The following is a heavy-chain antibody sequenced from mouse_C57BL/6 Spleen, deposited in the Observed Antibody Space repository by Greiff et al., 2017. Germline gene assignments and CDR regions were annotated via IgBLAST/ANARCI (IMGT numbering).Heavy chain of an antibody. D-gene: IGHD1-1*01. J-gene: IGHJ1*03. CDR2: IWSGGST. Sequence: VKLMESGPGLVQPSQSLSITCTVSGFSLTSSGVHWVRQSPGKGLEWLGVIWSGGSTDYNAAFISRLSISKDNSKSQVFFKMNSLQADDTAIYYCARGDGSSYWYFEVWGTGTTVTVSS. V-gene: IGHV2-2*01. CDR1: GFSLTSSG. CDR3: ARGDGSSYWYFEV.